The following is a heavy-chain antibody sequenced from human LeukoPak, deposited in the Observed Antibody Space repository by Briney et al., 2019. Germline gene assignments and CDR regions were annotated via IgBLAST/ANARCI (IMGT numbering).Heavy chain of an antibody. CDR3: ARLTPLWPDY. J-gene: IGHJ4*02. CDR1: GYSFTCYW. V-gene: IGHV5-51*01. D-gene: IGHD5-18*01. CDR2: IYPGDSDT. Sequence: GESLKISCKGSGYSFTCYWSGWVRQIPGKGLEWMGIIYPGDSDTRYSPSFQGQVTISANKSISTAYLQWSSLKASDTAMYYGARLTPLWPDYWGQGALVTVSS.